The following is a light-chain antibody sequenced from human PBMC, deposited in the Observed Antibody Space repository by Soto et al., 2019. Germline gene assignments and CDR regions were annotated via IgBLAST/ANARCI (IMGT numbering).Light chain of an antibody. CDR3: GTWDSSLSAVV. CDR2: DNT. CDR1: NSNIGNHY. V-gene: IGLV1-51*01. J-gene: IGLJ2*01. Sequence: QSVLTQPPSVSAAPGQTVSISCSGSNSNIGNHYVAWYRQLPGTAPKLLIYDNTHRPSGIPDRVSGSKSGTSATLGITGLQTGDEADYYCGTWDSSLSAVVFGGGTKLTVL.